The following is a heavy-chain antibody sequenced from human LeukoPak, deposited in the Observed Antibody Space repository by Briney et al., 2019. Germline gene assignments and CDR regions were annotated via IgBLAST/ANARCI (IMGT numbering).Heavy chain of an antibody. J-gene: IGHJ6*02. V-gene: IGHV3-21*01. D-gene: IGHD3-3*01. CDR3: ARGRGVRFLEWLSLHYGMDV. CDR2: ISSSSSYI. Sequence: GGSLRLSCAASGFTFSSYSMNWVRQAPGKGLEWVSSISSSSSYIYYADSVKGRFTISRDNAENSLYLQMNSLRAEDTAVYYCARGRGVRFLEWLSLHYGMDVWGQGTAVTVSS. CDR1: GFTFSSYS.